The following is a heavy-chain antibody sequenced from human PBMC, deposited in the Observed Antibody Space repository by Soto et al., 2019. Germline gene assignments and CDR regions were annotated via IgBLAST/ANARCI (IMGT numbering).Heavy chain of an antibody. Sequence: PGGSLRLSCAASGFTFSSYGMHWVRQAPGKGLEWVAVIWYDGSNKYYADSVKGRFTISRDNSKNTLYLQMNSLRAEDTAVYYCARVTVGGSSWYPKPLDYWGQGTLVTVSS. CDR2: IWYDGSNK. J-gene: IGHJ4*02. D-gene: IGHD6-13*01. CDR1: GFTFSSYG. CDR3: ARVTVGGSSWYPKPLDY. V-gene: IGHV3-33*01.